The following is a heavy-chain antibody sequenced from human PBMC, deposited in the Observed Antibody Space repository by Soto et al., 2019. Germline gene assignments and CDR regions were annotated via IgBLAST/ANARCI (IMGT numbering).Heavy chain of an antibody. J-gene: IGHJ5*02. D-gene: IGHD3-22*01. Sequence: EVQLVESGGGLVQPGGSLRLSCAASGFTVSSNYMSWVRQAPGKGLEWVSVIYSGGRTYYADSVKGRFTISRDNSKNTLYLQMNSLRAEDTAVYYCARERGGYHNWFDPWGQGTLVTVSS. CDR2: IYSGGRT. CDR3: ARERGGYHNWFDP. V-gene: IGHV3-66*01. CDR1: GFTVSSNY.